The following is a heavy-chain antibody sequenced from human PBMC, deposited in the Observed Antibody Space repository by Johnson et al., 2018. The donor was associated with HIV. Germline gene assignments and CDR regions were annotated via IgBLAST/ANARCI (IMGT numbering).Heavy chain of an antibody. CDR1: GFTFSSFG. J-gene: IGHJ3*02. Sequence: QVQLVESGGGVVQPGGSLRLSCTASGFTFSSFGMHWVRQAPGKGLEWVAFIRFDGSNKYYADSVKGQFTISRDNSKNTLYLQMNSLRAEDTAVYYCALSGSSVVVAFDIWGQGTMVTVSS. V-gene: IGHV3-30*02. CDR3: ALSGSSVVVAFDI. D-gene: IGHD6-6*01. CDR2: IRFDGSNK.